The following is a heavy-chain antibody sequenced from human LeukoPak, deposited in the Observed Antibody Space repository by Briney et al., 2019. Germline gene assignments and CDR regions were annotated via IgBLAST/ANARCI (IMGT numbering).Heavy chain of an antibody. V-gene: IGHV1-2*02. CDR3: ARDVKEIGATKAEGGDY. J-gene: IGHJ4*02. CDR2: INPNSGGT. Sequence: ASVKVSCKASGYTFTGYYMHWVRQAPGQGLEWMGWINPNSGGTNYAQKFQGRVTMTRDASISTAYMELSRLRSDDTAVYYCARDVKEIGATKAEGGDYWGQGTLVTVSS. D-gene: IGHD1-26*01. CDR1: GYTFTGYY.